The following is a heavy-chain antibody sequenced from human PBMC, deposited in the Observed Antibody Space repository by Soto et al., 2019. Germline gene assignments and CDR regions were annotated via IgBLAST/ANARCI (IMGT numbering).Heavy chain of an antibody. Sequence: SVKVSCKASGGSFSAYAISWVRQAPGQGLEWMGGIIPIFGTPNYAQKFQGRVTITADRSTSTAYLELNSLRSEDTAVYYCAAPRTDGYKVPDPSTYYYYGLDVWGQGTTVTVSS. V-gene: IGHV1-69*06. J-gene: IGHJ6*02. CDR1: GGSFSAYA. CDR3: AAPRTDGYKVPDPSTYYYYGLDV. D-gene: IGHD5-12*01. CDR2: IIPIFGTP.